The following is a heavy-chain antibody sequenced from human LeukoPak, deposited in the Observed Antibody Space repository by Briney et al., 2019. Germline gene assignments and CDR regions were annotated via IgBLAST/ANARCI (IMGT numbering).Heavy chain of an antibody. CDR3: ATDYSFLFDY. Sequence: GGSLRLSCAASGFTFSTYSMNWVRQAPGKGLEWVSYISSSSGTIYYADSVKGRFTISRDNAKNSLYLQMNSLRAEDTAVYYCATDYSFLFDYLGQGTLVTVSS. V-gene: IGHV3-48*04. D-gene: IGHD4-11*01. J-gene: IGHJ4*02. CDR1: GFTFSTYS. CDR2: ISSSSGTI.